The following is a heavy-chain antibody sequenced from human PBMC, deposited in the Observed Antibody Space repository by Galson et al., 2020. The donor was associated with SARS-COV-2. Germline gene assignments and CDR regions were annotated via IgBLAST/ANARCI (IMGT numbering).Heavy chain of an antibody. J-gene: IGHJ4*02. Sequence: SETLSLTCTVSGGSISSSSYYCAWIRQPPGNGLEWIGTISYGGSTYYNPPLRSRVTISVDTSKNHFSLKLSSVTAADTAVYYCASPLTIFAVAPFDCWGQGTLVTVSS. D-gene: IGHD3-3*01. CDR1: GGSISSSSYY. CDR3: ASPLTIFAVAPFDC. CDR2: ISYGGST. V-gene: IGHV4-39*02.